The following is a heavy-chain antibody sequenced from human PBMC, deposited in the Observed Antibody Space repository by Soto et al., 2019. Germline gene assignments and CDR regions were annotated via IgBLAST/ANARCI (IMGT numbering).Heavy chain of an antibody. CDR3: ARHYYGSWSYPYYYSGMDV. CDR2: IMPIFGTA. J-gene: IGHJ6*04. Sequence: QVQLVQSGAEVKKPGSSVKVSCKASGGTFSSYAISWVRQAPGQGLEWMGGIMPIFGTANYAQKFQGRVTITADKSTSTAYMELSSLRSEDTAVYYCARHYYGSWSYPYYYSGMDVWGKGTTVTVSS. V-gene: IGHV1-69*06. D-gene: IGHD3-10*01. CDR1: GGTFSSYA.